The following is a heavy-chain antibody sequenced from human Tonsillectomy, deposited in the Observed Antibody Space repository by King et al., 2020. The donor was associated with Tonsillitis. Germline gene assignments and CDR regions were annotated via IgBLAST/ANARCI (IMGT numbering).Heavy chain of an antibody. V-gene: IGHV3-49*03. D-gene: IGHD1-26*01. J-gene: IGHJ5*02. CDR2: IRSKTYGGTT. Sequence: VQLVESGGGLVQPGRSLRLSCTASGFTFGDYAMSWFRQAPGKGLEWVGFIRSKTYGGTTKYAASVKGRFTFSRDDSKSIAYLQMNSLKTEDTAVYYCSRSTIVGTTAMFDRWGQGTLVTVSS. CDR1: GFTFGDYA. CDR3: SRSTIVGTTAMFDR.